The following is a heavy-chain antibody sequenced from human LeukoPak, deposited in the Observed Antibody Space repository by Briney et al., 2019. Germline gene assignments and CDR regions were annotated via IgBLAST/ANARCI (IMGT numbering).Heavy chain of an antibody. CDR3: ARAGGYSSVIIDF. Sequence: PSETLSLTCTVSGGSLSTYYWSWIRQPAGKGLEWIGRIYTPGSTNYNPSLKSRVTMSLDTSKNQFSLRLSSVTAADTAFYYCARAGGYSSVIIDFWGQGTLVTVSS. CDR2: IYTPGST. D-gene: IGHD5-18*01. V-gene: IGHV4-4*07. CDR1: GGSLSTYY. J-gene: IGHJ4*02.